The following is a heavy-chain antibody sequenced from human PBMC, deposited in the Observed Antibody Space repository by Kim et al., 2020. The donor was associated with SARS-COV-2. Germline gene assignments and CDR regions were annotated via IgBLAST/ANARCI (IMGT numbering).Heavy chain of an antibody. Sequence: GGSLRLSCAASGFTVSRNYMTWVRQAPGKGLEWVSVIYSGGSTYYADSVKGRFTISRDNSKNTLYLQMNSLRAEDTAVYYCARDAGPYGMDVWGQGTTVTVSS. CDR1: GFTVSRNY. V-gene: IGHV3-53*01. CDR2: IYSGGST. J-gene: IGHJ6*02. CDR3: ARDAGPYGMDV.